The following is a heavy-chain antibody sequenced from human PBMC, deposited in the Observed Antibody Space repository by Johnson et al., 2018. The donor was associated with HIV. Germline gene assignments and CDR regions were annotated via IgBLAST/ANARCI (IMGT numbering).Heavy chain of an antibody. CDR1: GFIFSDYY. CDR2: ISSSGATI. CDR3: VRDSFYYDYDAFDI. J-gene: IGHJ3*02. V-gene: IGHV3-11*04. Sequence: QMQLVESGGGLVQPGGSLRLSCAASGFIFSDYYMTWIRQAPGKGLEWISYISSSGATIYYADSVKGRFTISRDNSKSSLYLQMNSLRVEDTAIYYCVRDSFYYDYDAFDIWGQGTMVTVSS. D-gene: IGHD3-22*01.